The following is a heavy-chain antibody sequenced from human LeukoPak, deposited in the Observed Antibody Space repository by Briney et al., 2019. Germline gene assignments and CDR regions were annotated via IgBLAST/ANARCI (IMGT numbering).Heavy chain of an antibody. CDR1: GYSISSDYY. J-gene: IGHJ5*02. CDR2: IYHSGST. D-gene: IGHD3-22*01. V-gene: IGHV4-38-2*02. CDR3: ARVLYYYDSSGYYQTAWGNWFDP. Sequence: SETLSLTCTVSGYSISSDYYWGWIRQPPGKGLEWIGSIYHSGSTYYNPSLKSRVTISVDTSKNQFSLKLSSVTAADTAVYYCARVLYYYDSSGYYQTAWGNWFDPWGQGTLVTVSS.